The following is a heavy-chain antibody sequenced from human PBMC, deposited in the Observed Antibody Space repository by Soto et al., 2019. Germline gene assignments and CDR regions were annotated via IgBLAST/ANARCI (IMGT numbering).Heavy chain of an antibody. V-gene: IGHV3-20*01. J-gene: IGHJ2*01. Sequence: EVHLVESGGGVVRPGGSLRLSCAASGFSFDEYGMSWVRQAPGKGLEWVSGINWNGGSTGYADSVKGRFNISRDNAKNSLYLQMNSLRGEDTALYHCARDRFVCSSTTCNYWYFDLWGRGTLVTVSS. D-gene: IGHD2-2*01. CDR2: INWNGGST. CDR3: ARDRFVCSSTTCNYWYFDL. CDR1: GFSFDEYG.